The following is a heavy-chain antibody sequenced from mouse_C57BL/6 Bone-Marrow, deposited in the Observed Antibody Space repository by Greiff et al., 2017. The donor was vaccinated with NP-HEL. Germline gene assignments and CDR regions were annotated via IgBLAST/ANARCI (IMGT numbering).Heavy chain of an antibody. J-gene: IGHJ3*01. CDR3: ARLSIYYGNSFAY. CDR2: ISNGGGST. D-gene: IGHD2-1*01. V-gene: IGHV5-12*01. Sequence: EVQLVESGGGLVQPGGSLKLSCAASGFTFSDYYMYWVRQTPEKRLEWVAYISNGGGSTYYPDTVKGRFTISRDNAKNTLYLQMSRLKSEDTAMYYCARLSIYYGNSFAYWGQGTLVTVSA. CDR1: GFTFSDYY.